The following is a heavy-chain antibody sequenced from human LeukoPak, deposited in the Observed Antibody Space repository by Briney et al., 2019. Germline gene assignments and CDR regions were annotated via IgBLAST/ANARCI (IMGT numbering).Heavy chain of an antibody. J-gene: IGHJ4*02. CDR2: IYYSGST. CDR3: ARRGQLWLSPFFDY. V-gene: IGHV4-59*01. CDR1: GGSITSYY. D-gene: IGHD5-18*01. Sequence: SETLSLTCTVSGGSITSYYWSWIRQSPGKGLEWIGYIYYSGSTNYNPSLKSRVTISVDTSKNKFSLRLSSVTAADTAVYYCARRGQLWLSPFFDYWGQGTLVTVSS.